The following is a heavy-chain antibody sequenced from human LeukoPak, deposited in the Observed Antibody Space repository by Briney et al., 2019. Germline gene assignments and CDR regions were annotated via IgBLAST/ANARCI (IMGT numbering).Heavy chain of an antibody. CDR1: GFTFSSYW. J-gene: IGHJ4*02. D-gene: IGHD3-10*01. CDR2: IKQDGSEK. CDR3: ARDVSPMVRGAVGYFDY. Sequence: PGGSLRLSCAASGFTFSSYWMRWVRQAPGKGLEWVANIKQDGSEKYYVDSVKGRFTISRDNAKNSLYLQMNSLRAEDTAVYYCARDVSPMVRGAVGYFDYWGQGTLVTVSS. V-gene: IGHV3-7*01.